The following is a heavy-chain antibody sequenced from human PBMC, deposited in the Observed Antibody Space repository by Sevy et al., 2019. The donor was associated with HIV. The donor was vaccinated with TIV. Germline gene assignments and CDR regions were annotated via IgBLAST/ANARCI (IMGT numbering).Heavy chain of an antibody. J-gene: IGHJ4*02. V-gene: IGHV3-30*04. CDR3: ARGGGYCSSTSCPLDY. Sequence: GGSLRLSCAASGFTFSSYAMHWVRQAPGKGLEWVAVISYDGSNKYYADSVKGRFTISRDNSKNTLYRQMNSLRAEDTAVYYCARGGGYCSSTSCPLDYWGQGTLVTVSS. CDR1: GFTFSSYA. D-gene: IGHD2-2*01. CDR2: ISYDGSNK.